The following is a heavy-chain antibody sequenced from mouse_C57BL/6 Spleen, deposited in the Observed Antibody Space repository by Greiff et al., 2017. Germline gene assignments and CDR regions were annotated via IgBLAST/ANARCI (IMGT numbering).Heavy chain of an antibody. CDR3: ARERDFITTVVAFDY. J-gene: IGHJ2*01. Sequence: VQLQQSGAELVKPGASVKISCKASGYAFSSYWMNWVKQRPGKGLEWIGQIYPGDGDTNYNGKFKGKATLTADKSSSTAYMQLSSLTSEDSAVYFCARERDFITTVVAFDYWGQGTTLTVYS. V-gene: IGHV1-80*01. D-gene: IGHD1-1*01. CDR1: GYAFSSYW. CDR2: IYPGDGDT.